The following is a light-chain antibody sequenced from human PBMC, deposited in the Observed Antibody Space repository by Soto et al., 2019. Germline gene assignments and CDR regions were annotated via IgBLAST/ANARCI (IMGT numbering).Light chain of an antibody. V-gene: IGLV2-14*01. CDR3: NSYTSSSTWV. CDR1: SSDVGGYNY. Sequence: QSALTQPASVSASPGQSITISCAGTSSDVGGYNYVSWYQQYPGKAPKLVIYEVSNRPSGVSNRFSGSKSANTASLTISGLQAKDEADYYCNSYTSSSTWVFGGGTKLTVL. J-gene: IGLJ3*02. CDR2: EVS.